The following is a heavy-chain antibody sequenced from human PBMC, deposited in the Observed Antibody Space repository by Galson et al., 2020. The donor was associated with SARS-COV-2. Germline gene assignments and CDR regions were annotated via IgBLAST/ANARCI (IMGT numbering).Heavy chain of an antibody. CDR3: AAYSVMVVAPTPVRDDY. J-gene: IGHJ4*02. CDR1: GHSISTVYF. D-gene: IGHD2-15*01. CDR2: IYNSGHT. V-gene: IGHV4-38-2*01. Sequence: SETLSLTCPVSGHSISTVYFWGWIRQPPGQGLEWMGSIYNSGHTYYNPSLKSRLSMSVDTSNNQFSLNLISVIAADTAIYYCAAYSVMVVAPTPVRDDYWGKGTLVTVSS.